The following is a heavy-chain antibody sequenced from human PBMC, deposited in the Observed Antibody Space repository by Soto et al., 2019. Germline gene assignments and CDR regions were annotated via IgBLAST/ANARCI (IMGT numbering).Heavy chain of an antibody. CDR3: ARVLGGMDV. V-gene: IGHV3-48*02. J-gene: IGHJ6*02. Sequence: PGGSLRLSCAASGFTFSIYSMNWVRQAPGKGLEWVSYIMPGSSHIYYADSVKGRFTISRDNAKNSLYLQMNSLRDEDTAVYYCARVLGGMDVWGQGTTVTVSS. CDR2: IMPGSSHI. D-gene: IGHD1-20*01. CDR1: GFTFSIYS.